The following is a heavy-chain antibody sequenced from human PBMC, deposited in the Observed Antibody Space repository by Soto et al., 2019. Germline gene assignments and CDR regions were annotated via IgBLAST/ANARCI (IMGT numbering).Heavy chain of an antibody. CDR3: VRHEDVDTAFDY. Sequence: QLQLQESGPGLVKPLETLSLACNVSGGSSSSSSYYRGWIRQPPGKGLEWIGCIYHGGTTLYNPALKSRVTISADTSESQISLDLKSVTAADTAVYYCVRHEDVDTAFDYWGQGTLVTVSS. J-gene: IGHJ4*02. CDR1: GGSSSSSSYY. D-gene: IGHD5-18*01. CDR2: IYHGGTT. V-gene: IGHV4-39*01.